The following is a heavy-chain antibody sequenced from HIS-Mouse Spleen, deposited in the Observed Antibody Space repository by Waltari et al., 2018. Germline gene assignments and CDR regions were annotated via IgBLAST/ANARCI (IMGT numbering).Heavy chain of an antibody. CDR3: ARDPTYSSSWNYGMDV. CDR2: SIPIFGTG. J-gene: IGHJ6*02. CDR1: GGTFSSYA. D-gene: IGHD6-13*01. V-gene: IGHV1-69*01. Sequence: QVQLVQSGAEVKKPGSSVKVSCKASGGTFSSYAISWVRQAPGQGLEWMGGSIPIFGTGNYAQEFQGRVTITADESTSTAYMELSSLRSEDTAVYYCARDPTYSSSWNYGMDVWGQGTTVTVSS.